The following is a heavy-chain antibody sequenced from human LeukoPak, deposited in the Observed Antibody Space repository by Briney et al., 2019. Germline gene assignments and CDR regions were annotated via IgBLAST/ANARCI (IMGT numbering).Heavy chain of an antibody. Sequence: SSETLSLTCTVSGVSLSTYYWGWIRQPPGKGLEWIGYVYYTGITNYSPSLKRRVTISLKKYKNHFSLKLSSVTAADTAAYYCVIQLGGTTVHWGQGTLVTVSS. CDR1: GVSLSTYY. V-gene: IGHV4-59*01. CDR2: VYYTGIT. CDR3: VIQLGGTTVH. D-gene: IGHD1-1*01. J-gene: IGHJ4*02.